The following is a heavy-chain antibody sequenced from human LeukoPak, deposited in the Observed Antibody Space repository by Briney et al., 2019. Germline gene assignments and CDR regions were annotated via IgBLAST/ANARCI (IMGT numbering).Heavy chain of an antibody. D-gene: IGHD3-22*01. CDR1: GGSISSSDFH. J-gene: IGHJ4*02. Sequence: SETLSLTCTVSGGSISSSDFHWGWIRQPPGKGLEWIGIISYSGSTYYNPSLKSRVTISVDTSKSQFSLKLSSVTAADTAIYYCARLDKGINAAHFDYWGQGTLVTVSS. V-gene: IGHV4-39*01. CDR2: ISYSGST. CDR3: ARLDKGINAAHFDY.